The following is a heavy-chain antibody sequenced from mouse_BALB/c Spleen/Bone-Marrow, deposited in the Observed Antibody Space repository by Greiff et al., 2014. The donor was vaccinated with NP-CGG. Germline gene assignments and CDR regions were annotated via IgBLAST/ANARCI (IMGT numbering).Heavy chain of an antibody. CDR3: TRGGSSPYYFDY. Sequence: QVQLQQSGAELVRPGASVKLSCKASGYTFTSYWINWVKQRPGQGLEWIGNIYPSDSYTNYNQKFKDKATLTVDKSSTTAYMQRSSPTSEDSAVYYCTRGGSSPYYFDYWGQGSTLTVSS. D-gene: IGHD1-1*01. CDR2: IYPSDSYT. V-gene: IGHV1-69*02. J-gene: IGHJ2*01. CDR1: GYTFTSYW.